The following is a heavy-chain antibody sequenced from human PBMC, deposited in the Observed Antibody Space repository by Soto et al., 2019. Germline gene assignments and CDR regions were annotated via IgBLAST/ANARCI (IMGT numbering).Heavy chain of an antibody. D-gene: IGHD3-9*01. CDR3: ARDKTGYYIGWFDP. V-gene: IGHV1-69*06. Sequence: QVQLVQSGAEVKKPGSSVKVSCKASGGTFSSYAISWVRQAPGQGLEWMGGIIPIFGTANYPQKFQGRVTITADKSTSTAYMELSRLRSEDTAVYYCARDKTGYYIGWFDPWGQGTLVTVSS. J-gene: IGHJ5*02. CDR2: IIPIFGTA. CDR1: GGTFSSYA.